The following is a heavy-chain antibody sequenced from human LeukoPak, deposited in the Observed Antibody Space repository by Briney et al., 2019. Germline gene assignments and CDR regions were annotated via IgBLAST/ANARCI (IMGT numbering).Heavy chain of an antibody. Sequence: GGSLRVSCAASGFTFSSYAMHWVRQAPGKGLEWVAVISYDGSNKYYADSVKGRFTIFRDNSKNTLYLQMNSLRAEDTAVYYCAKELGPSRTLLWFGERGYDAFDIWGQGTMVTVSS. V-gene: IGHV3-30-3*01. CDR1: GFTFSSYA. CDR3: AKELGPSRTLLWFGERGYDAFDI. J-gene: IGHJ3*02. CDR2: ISYDGSNK. D-gene: IGHD3-10*01.